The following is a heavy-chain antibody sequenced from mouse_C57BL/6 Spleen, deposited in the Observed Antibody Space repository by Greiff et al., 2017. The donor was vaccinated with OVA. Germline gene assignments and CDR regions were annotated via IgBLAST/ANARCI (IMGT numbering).Heavy chain of an antibody. CDR1: GYTFTSYW. J-gene: IGHJ3*01. CDR2: IDPSDSYT. D-gene: IGHD2-3*01. Sequence: QVQLQQPGAELVRPGTSVKLSCKASGYTFTSYWMHWVKQRPGQGLEWIGVIDPSDSYTNYNQKFKGKATLTVDTSSSTAYMQRSSLTSEDSAVYYCARLEDGYYPWFAYWGQGTLVTVSA. V-gene: IGHV1-59*01. CDR3: ARLEDGYYPWFAY.